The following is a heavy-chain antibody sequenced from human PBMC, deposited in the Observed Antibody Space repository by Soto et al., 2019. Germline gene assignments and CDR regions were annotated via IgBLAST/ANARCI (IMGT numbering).Heavy chain of an antibody. Sequence: QVHLQESGPGLVKPAETLSLLCSVSGDSISNFYWCWIRQPTGKGLESLGRISARGTTNYNPSLLSRVDMSLDTSKNQFSLRLTSLSAADTAVYFCARGMGRYFELWGRGTLVPVFS. CDR2: ISARGTT. J-gene: IGHJ2*01. CDR1: GDSISNFY. V-gene: IGHV4-4*07. D-gene: IGHD2-8*01. CDR3: ARGMGRYFEL.